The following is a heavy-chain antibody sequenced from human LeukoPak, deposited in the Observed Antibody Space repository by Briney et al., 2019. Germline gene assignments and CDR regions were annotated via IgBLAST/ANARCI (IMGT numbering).Heavy chain of an antibody. CDR1: GFTFSSQA. V-gene: IGHV3-23*01. D-gene: IGHD3-22*01. CDR2: ISGSGGST. J-gene: IGHJ3*02. Sequence: GGSLRLSCAASGFTFSSQAISWVRQAEGNGREWVSAISGSGGSTSYTGSVKGRFTISRANTKNTLYLQMNMLRAEDTAVYYCAKGLTTVIVVVINDAFDIWGQGTMVTVSS. CDR3: AKGLTTVIVVVINDAFDI.